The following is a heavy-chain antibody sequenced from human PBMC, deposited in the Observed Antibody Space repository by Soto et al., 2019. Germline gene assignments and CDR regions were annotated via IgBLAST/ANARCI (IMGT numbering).Heavy chain of an antibody. CDR2: IIPISGAA. Sequence: QVQLVQSGAEVKKPGSSVKVSCKASGCTFSNYVVNWVRQAPGQGLEWMGRIIPISGAANYAQKFQGRVTITADKSTSTSYMELSSLISEDTAVYYCARDMTRTVVPYFDFWGQGTLVTVSS. CDR3: ARDMTRTVVPYFDF. J-gene: IGHJ4*02. V-gene: IGHV1-69*06. D-gene: IGHD1-7*01. CDR1: GCTFSNYV.